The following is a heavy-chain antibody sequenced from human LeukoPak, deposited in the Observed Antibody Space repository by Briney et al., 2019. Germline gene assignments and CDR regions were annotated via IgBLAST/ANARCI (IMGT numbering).Heavy chain of an antibody. CDR3: ASESYEYYYGSGAFDY. CDR2: ISSSGSTI. J-gene: IGHJ4*02. CDR1: GFTFSDYY. Sequence: PGGSLRLSCAASGFTFSDYYMSWIRQAPGKGLEWVSYISSSGSTIYYAGSVKGRFTISRDNAKNSLYLQMNSLRAEDTAVYYCASESYEYYYGSGAFDYWGQGTLVTVSS. D-gene: IGHD3-10*01. V-gene: IGHV3-11*04.